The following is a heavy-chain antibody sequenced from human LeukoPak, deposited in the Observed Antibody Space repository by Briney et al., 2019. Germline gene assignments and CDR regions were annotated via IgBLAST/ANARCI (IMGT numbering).Heavy chain of an antibody. CDR3: TRGGTTLDY. CDR2: IVTDGSNT. J-gene: IGHJ4*02. V-gene: IGHV3-74*01. Sequence: GGSLRLSCAASGFTFSSYWMHWVRQAPGKGLVWVSRIVTDGSNTAYADSVKGRFTISRDNAKNTLYLQMNSLRAEDTAVYYCTRGGTTLDYWGQGTLVTVSS. CDR1: GFTFSSYW. D-gene: IGHD1-7*01.